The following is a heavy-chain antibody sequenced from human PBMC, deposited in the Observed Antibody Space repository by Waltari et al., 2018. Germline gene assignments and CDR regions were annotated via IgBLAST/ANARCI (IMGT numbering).Heavy chain of an antibody. Sequence: EVQLVESGGGLVQPGGSRRLSCAASGFTFSSDSMNWVRQAPGKGLEWISYIRSSSDTIYYADSVKGRFTISRDNAKNSLYLQMNSLRVEDTAVYYCARGEYSLTYWGQGTLVTVPS. CDR2: IRSSSDTI. J-gene: IGHJ4*02. V-gene: IGHV3-48*04. CDR1: GFTFSSDS. D-gene: IGHD6-6*01. CDR3: ARGEYSLTY.